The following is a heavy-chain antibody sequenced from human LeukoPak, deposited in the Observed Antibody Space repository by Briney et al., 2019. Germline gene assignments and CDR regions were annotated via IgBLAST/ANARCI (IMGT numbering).Heavy chain of an antibody. CDR2: ISYDGSNK. CDR1: GFTFSRYA. V-gene: IGHV3-30-3*01. D-gene: IGHD1-26*01. J-gene: IGHJ6*02. CDR3: ARPYSGSYYWGRDV. Sequence: GGSLRLSCAASGFTFSRYAMHWVRQAPGKGLEWVADISYDGSNKYYADPVKGRFTISRDNSKNTLYLQMNSLRAEDTAVYYCARPYSGSYYWGRDVWGQGTTVTVSS.